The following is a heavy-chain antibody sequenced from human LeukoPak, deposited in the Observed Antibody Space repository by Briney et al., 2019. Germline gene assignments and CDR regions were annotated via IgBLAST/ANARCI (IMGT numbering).Heavy chain of an antibody. J-gene: IGHJ4*02. CDR2: ISYDGSNK. CDR1: GFTFSSYG. V-gene: IGHV3-30*03. CDR3: ARGPNYDSSGYYPYYFDY. Sequence: GGSLRLSCAASGFTFSSYGMHWVRQAPGKGLEWVAVISYDGSNKYYADSVKGRFTISRDNSENTLYLQMNSLRAEDTAVYYCARGPNYDSSGYYPYYFDYWGQGTLVTVSS. D-gene: IGHD3-22*01.